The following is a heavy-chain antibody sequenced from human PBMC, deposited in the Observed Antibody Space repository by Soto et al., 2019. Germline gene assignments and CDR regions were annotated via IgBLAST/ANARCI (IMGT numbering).Heavy chain of an antibody. V-gene: IGHV5-51*01. Sequence: PGESLKISCKGSGYSFTSYRIGWVRQMPGKGLEWMGIIYPGDSDTRYSPSFQGQVAISADKSISTAYLQWSSLKASDTAMYYCARLGPTMYYYYYGMDVWGQGTTVTVSS. CDR2: IYPGDSDT. CDR3: ARLGPTMYYYYYGMDV. J-gene: IGHJ6*02. D-gene: IGHD3-10*01. CDR1: GYSFTSYR.